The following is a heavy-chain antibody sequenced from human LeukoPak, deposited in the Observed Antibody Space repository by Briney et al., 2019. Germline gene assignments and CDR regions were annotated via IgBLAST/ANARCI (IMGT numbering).Heavy chain of an antibody. J-gene: IGHJ6*03. Sequence: PSETLSLTCTVSGDSISSYYWSWIRQPPGKGLEWIGYIYISGSTNYNPSLKSRVTISVDTSKNQFSLKLSSVTAADTAVYYCARHGISRRYYYYAYMDVWGKGTTVTVSS. V-gene: IGHV4-4*09. CDR1: GDSISSYY. CDR2: IYISGST. D-gene: IGHD4-23*01. CDR3: ARHGISRRYYYYAYMDV.